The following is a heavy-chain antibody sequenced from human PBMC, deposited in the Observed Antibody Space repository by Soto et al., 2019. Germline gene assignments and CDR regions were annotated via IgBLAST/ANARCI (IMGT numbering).Heavy chain of an antibody. D-gene: IGHD4-17*01. CDR1: GGSISSSSYY. CDR3: ARGRRNDYGRADWFDP. J-gene: IGHJ5*02. Sequence: SETLSLTCTVSGGSISSSSYYWGWIRQPPGKGLEWIGSIYYSGSTYYNPSLKSRVTISVDTSKNQFSLKLSSVTAADTAVYYCARGRRNDYGRADWFDPWGQGTLVT. V-gene: IGHV4-39*07. CDR2: IYYSGST.